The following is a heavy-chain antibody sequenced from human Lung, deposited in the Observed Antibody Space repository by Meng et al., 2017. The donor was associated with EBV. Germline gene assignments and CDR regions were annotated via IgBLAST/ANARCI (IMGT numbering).Heavy chain of an antibody. D-gene: IGHD4-11*01. V-gene: IGHV6-1*01. CDR3: AATVNDGYFDY. CDR1: GDSVSSTSAA. CDR2: TYYRSKWYN. J-gene: IGHJ4*02. Sequence: VQLEQSGPGLVRPSPTPSLTCAISGDSVSSTSAAWNWIRQSTSRGLEWLGRTYYRSKWYNDYAVSVKSRITINPDTSKNQFSLQLNSVTPEDTAVYYCAATVNDGYFDYWGQGTLVTVSS.